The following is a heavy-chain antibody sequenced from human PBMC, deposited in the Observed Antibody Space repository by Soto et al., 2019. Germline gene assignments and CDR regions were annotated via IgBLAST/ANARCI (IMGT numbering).Heavy chain of an antibody. CDR3: ARHLTGDLGRGMDV. D-gene: IGHD7-27*01. V-gene: IGHV5-51*01. J-gene: IGHJ6*02. CDR1: GYTFTRYW. CDR2: VFPDDSDV. Sequence: GESLKISCKGCGYTFTRYWIGWVRQEPGKGLELMGIVFPDDSDVRYSPSSQGQVTISADKSINTAYLHWSALKASDTAMYYCARHLTGDLGRGMDVWGQGTTVTVSS.